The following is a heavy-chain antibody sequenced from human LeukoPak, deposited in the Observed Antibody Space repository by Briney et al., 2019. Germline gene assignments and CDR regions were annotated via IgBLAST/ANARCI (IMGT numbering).Heavy chain of an antibody. V-gene: IGHV3-30*02. CDR1: GLTFSSYG. J-gene: IGHJ5*02. CDR2: MRYDGSNK. CDR3: AKDRYCSSTSCYGGYRFDP. Sequence: PGGSLRLSCAPSGLTFSSYGMHWVRQAPGRGREGVAFMRYDGSNKYYAHSVKGRFTISRDNSKNTLYLQMNSLRAEDTAVYYCAKDRYCSSTSCYGGYRFDPWGQGTLVTVSS. D-gene: IGHD2-2*01.